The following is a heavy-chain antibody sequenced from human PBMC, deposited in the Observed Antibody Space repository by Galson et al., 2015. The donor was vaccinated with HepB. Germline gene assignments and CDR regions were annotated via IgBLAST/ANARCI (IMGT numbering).Heavy chain of an antibody. CDR2: IIPIFGTA. V-gene: IGHV1-69*13. D-gene: IGHD4-11*01. CDR3: ATWGGYSNSFDIYYYMDV. J-gene: IGHJ6*03. Sequence: SVKVSCKASGGTFSSYAISWVRQAPGQGLEWMGGIIPIFGTANYAQKFQGRVTITADESTSTAYMELSSLRSEDTAVYYCATWGGYSNSFDIYYYMDVWGKGTTVTVSS. CDR1: GGTFSSYA.